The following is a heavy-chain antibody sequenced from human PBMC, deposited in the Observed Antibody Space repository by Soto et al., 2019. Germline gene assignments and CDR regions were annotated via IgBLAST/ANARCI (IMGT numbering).Heavy chain of an antibody. J-gene: IGHJ4*02. D-gene: IGHD4-17*01. CDR3: AREPSVDGDDWGTCGY. Sequence: QVQLVESGGGVVQPGRSLRLSCAASGFTFSSYVMHWVRQAPGKGLEWVAVIWYDGSNKYYADSVKGRFTISRDNSKNTLYLQMNSLRAEDTAVYYSAREPSVDGDDWGTCGYWGEGTLVTVSS. V-gene: IGHV3-33*01. CDR1: GFTFSSYV. CDR2: IWYDGSNK.